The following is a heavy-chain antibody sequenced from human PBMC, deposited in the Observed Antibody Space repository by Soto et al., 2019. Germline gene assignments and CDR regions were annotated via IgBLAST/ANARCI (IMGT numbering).Heavy chain of an antibody. CDR1: GFTIRRCY. J-gene: IGHJ6*03. D-gene: IGHD1-26*01. CDR3: AREGASCVGVAV. CDR2: IYTSGTT. V-gene: IGHV4-4*07. Sequence: PSDNLPVTSNVSGFTIRRCYWSWIRQPAGKTLEWIGRIYTSGTTNYNPSLKSRVTMLVDTSKNQFSLKLSSGTDADTAGYYRAREGASCVGVAVWVKGPMVS.